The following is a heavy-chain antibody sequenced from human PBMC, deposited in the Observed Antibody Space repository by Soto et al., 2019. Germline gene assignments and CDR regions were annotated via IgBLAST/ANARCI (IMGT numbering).Heavy chain of an antibody. J-gene: IGHJ6*02. CDR2: IYHTGTT. D-gene: IGHD3-3*02. V-gene: IGHV4-30-2*01. CDR3: AATIFGEYSHYALDV. CDR1: GDSITSVGYS. Sequence: SETLSLTCAVSGDSITSVGYSWIWIRQPTGKALEWSGYIYHTGTTYYTAALQSRVTISLDRSKNQISLSLNSVTAADTAVYYCAATIFGEYSHYALDVWGQGTTVTVSS.